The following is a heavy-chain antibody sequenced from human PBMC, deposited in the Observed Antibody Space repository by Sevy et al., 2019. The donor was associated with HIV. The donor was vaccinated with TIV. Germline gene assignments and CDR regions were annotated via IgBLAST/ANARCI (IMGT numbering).Heavy chain of an antibody. Sequence: ASVKVSCKVSGYTLTELSMHWVRQAPGKGLEWMGGFDPEDGETIYAQKFQGRVTMTEDTSTDTAYMELSSLRSEDTAVYYCATINVIVGATIYYYYYMDVWGKGTTVTVSS. CDR2: FDPEDGET. CDR3: ATINVIVGATIYYYYYMDV. J-gene: IGHJ6*03. CDR1: GYTLTELS. D-gene: IGHD1-26*01. V-gene: IGHV1-24*01.